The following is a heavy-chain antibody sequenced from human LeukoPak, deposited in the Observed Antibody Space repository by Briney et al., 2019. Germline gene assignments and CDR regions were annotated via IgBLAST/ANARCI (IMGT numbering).Heavy chain of an antibody. CDR3: AREGGITGTIDY. D-gene: IGHD1-7*01. Sequence: PGGSLRLSCAASGFTFSSYEMNWVRQAPGKGLEWVSYISSSGSSIYYADSVKGRFTISRDNAKNSLYLQMNSLRAEDTAVSHCAREGGITGTIDYWGQGTLVTVSS. J-gene: IGHJ4*02. V-gene: IGHV3-48*03. CDR2: ISSSGSSI. CDR1: GFTFSSYE.